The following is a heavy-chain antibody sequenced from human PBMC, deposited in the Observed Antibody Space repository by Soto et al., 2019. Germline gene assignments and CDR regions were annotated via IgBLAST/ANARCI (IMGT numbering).Heavy chain of an antibody. CDR2: IYYSGST. D-gene: IGHD6-25*01. CDR1: GGSITSYY. CDR3: AGYRGSLVWFDP. Sequence: SETLSLTCTVSGGSITSYYWNWIRQSPGKGLEWIGYIYYSGSTNYNPSLQSRVTISVDTSKKQFSLKLSSMTAADTAVYDCAGYRGSLVWFDPWGQGTLVTVSS. V-gene: IGHV4-59*08. J-gene: IGHJ5*02.